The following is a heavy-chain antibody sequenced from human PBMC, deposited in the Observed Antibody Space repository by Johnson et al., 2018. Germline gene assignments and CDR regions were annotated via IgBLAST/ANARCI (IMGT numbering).Heavy chain of an antibody. V-gene: IGHV1-46*01. Sequence: QVQLVESGAEVKKPGASVKVCCQASGYTFTSYSMHWVRQAPGQGLEWMGIINPTGGSTTYAQKFQGRVTMTRDTSTSTVYMELGSLRSDDTAVYYSARGQWLVSYMDVWGKGTTVTVAS. CDR1: GYTFTSYS. CDR2: INPTGGST. CDR3: ARGQWLVSYMDV. D-gene: IGHD6-19*01. J-gene: IGHJ6*03.